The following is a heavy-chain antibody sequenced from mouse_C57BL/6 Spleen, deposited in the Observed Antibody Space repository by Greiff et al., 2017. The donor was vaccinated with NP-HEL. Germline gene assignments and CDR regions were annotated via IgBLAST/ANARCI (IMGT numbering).Heavy chain of an antibody. J-gene: IGHJ4*01. Sequence: QVQLKESGAELARPGASVKLSCKASGYTFTSYGISWVKQRTGQGLEWIGEIYPRSGNTYYNEKFKGKATLTADKSSSTAYMELRSLTSEDSAVYFCAREDSSGPGYWGQGTSVTVSS. CDR3: AREDSSGPGY. V-gene: IGHV1-81*01. CDR2: IYPRSGNT. D-gene: IGHD3-2*02. CDR1: GYTFTSYG.